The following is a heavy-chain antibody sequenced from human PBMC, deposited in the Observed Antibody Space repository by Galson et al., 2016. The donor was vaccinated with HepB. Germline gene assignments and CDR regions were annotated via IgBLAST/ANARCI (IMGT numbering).Heavy chain of an antibody. CDR3: ARGGLIWSGHNWFDP. Sequence: SETLSLTCTVSGASVSSASYFWSWIRQPPGKALEWIGHIYYSGTTNYNPSLKSRVTISVDTSQNQFSLKLTSVTAADTAVYFCARGGLIWSGHNWFDPWGQGTLVTVSS. D-gene: IGHD3-3*01. V-gene: IGHV4-61*01. J-gene: IGHJ5*02. CDR2: IYYSGTT. CDR1: GASVSSASYF.